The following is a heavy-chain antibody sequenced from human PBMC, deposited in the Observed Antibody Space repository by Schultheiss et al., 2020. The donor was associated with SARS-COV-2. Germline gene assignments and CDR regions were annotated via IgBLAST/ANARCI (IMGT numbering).Heavy chain of an antibody. J-gene: IGHJ3*02. D-gene: IGHD6-13*01. V-gene: IGHV3-23*01. CDR2: ISGSGGST. CDR3: AKDPIAAAHAGNAFDI. CDR1: GFTFSSYA. Sequence: GESLKISCAASGFTFSSYAMSWVRQAPGKGLEWVSAISGSGGSTYYADSVKGRFTISRDNSKNTLYLQMNSLRAEDTAVYYCAKDPIAAAHAGNAFDIWGQGTMVTVSS.